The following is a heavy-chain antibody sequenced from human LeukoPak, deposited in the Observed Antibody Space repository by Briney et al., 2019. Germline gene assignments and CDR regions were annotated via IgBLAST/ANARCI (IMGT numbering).Heavy chain of an antibody. CDR1: GGSFSGYY. D-gene: IGHD2-2*01. J-gene: IGHJ5*02. CDR2: INHSGST. Sequence: SETLSLTCAVYGGSFSGYYWSWIRQPPGKGLEWIGEINHSGSTNYNPSLESRVTISVDTSKNQFSLKLSSVTAADTAVYYCAGGLYCSSTSCYGGWFDPWGQGTLVTVSS. V-gene: IGHV4-34*01. CDR3: AGGLYCSSTSCYGGWFDP.